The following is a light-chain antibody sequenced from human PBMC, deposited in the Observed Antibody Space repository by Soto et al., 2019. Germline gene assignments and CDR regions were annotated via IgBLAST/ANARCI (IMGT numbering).Light chain of an antibody. J-gene: IGLJ3*02. Sequence: QSALTQPPSASGSPGQSVTISCTGTSSDVGGYNFVSWYQQHPGKVPKPMIYEVSKRPSGVPDRFSGSKSGNTAFLTVSGLQAEDEADYYCCSFGGGNKVLFGGGTKVTVL. CDR3: CSFGGGNKVL. V-gene: IGLV2-8*01. CDR1: SSDVGGYNF. CDR2: EVS.